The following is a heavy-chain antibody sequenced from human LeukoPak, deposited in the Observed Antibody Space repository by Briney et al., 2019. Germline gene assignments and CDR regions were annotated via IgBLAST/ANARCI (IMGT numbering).Heavy chain of an antibody. D-gene: IGHD3-22*01. CDR1: DGSFTSGSYY. J-gene: IGHJ5*02. CDR2: MYYSGST. CDR3: ARAPIVVVSTPSFDT. Sequence: PSETLSLTCTVSDGSFTSGSYYWGWIRQPPGKGLQWIAIMYYSGSTIYTPSLKSRLAISRDTSSDQFSLRLTSVTAADTAVYYCARAPIVVVSTPSFDTWGQGIRVTVSS. V-gene: IGHV4-39*07.